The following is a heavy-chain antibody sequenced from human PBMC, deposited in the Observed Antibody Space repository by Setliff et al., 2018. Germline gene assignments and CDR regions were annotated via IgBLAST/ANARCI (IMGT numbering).Heavy chain of an antibody. V-gene: IGHV3-11*04. J-gene: IGHJ3*02. CDR1: GFTFSDYY. D-gene: IGHD3-9*01. Sequence: LSLSCAASGFTFSDYYMSWIRQAPGKGLEWVSYISSSGSTIYYADSVKGRFTISRDNAKNSLYLQMNSLRAEDTAVYYCARDSVLRYFDWLLYTPDAFDIWGQGTVVTVSS. CDR2: ISSSGSTI. CDR3: ARDSVLRYFDWLLYTPDAFDI.